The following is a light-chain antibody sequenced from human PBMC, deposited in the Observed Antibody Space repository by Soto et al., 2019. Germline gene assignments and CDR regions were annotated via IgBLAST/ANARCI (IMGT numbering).Light chain of an antibody. J-gene: IGLJ2*01. CDR1: SSDVGGYNF. CDR2: EVS. CDR3: SSYTTSSTGGV. V-gene: IGLV2-14*01. Sequence: QSVLTQPASVSGSPGQSVTISCTGSSSDVGGYNFVSWYQQHPGKAPKLMISEVSNRPSGVSNRFSGSKSDNTASLTISGLRPEDEADYYCSSYTTSSTGGVFGGGTKLTVL.